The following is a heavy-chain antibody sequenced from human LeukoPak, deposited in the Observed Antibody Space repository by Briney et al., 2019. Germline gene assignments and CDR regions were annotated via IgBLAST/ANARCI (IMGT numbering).Heavy chain of an antibody. J-gene: IGHJ6*03. CDR2: IFHSGST. D-gene: IGHD1-14*01. Sequence: SETLSLTCTVSGGSISSRSYYWGWIRQPPGKGLEWIGSIFHSGSTYYNPSLKSRVTISVDTSKNQFSLRLSSLTAADTALYYCARDRKYYYHMDVWGKGTTVTVSS. V-gene: IGHV4-39*07. CDR1: GGSISSRSYY. CDR3: ARDRKYYYHMDV.